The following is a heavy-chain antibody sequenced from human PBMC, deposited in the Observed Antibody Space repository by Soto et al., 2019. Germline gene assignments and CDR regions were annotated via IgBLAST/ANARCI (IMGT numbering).Heavy chain of an antibody. V-gene: IGHV1-69*13. J-gene: IGHJ6*02. Sequence: SVKVSCKASGGTFSSYAISWVRQAPGQVLEWMGGIIPIFGTANYAQKFQGRVTITADESTSTAYMELSSLRSEDTAVYYCASDRSIVVVPAAIMNYYYGMDVWGQGTTVTVYS. CDR1: GGTFSSYA. CDR2: IIPIFGTA. D-gene: IGHD2-2*02. CDR3: ASDRSIVVVPAAIMNYYYGMDV.